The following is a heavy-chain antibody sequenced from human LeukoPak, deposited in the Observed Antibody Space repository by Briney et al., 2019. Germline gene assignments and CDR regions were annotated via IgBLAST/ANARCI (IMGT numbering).Heavy chain of an antibody. V-gene: IGHV3-23*01. CDR2: ISGSGDRT. J-gene: IGHJ4*02. CDR1: GFTFNNYA. D-gene: IGHD3-16*01. Sequence: GGSLRLSCAASGFTFNNYAMSWVRQAPGKGLEWVSPISGSGDRTYYEDSVKGRFTISRDNSKNSLYLQMSSLRAEDTAVYHCARVGLGYQTYHFDYWDQGTLVTVSS. CDR3: ARVGLGYQTYHFDY.